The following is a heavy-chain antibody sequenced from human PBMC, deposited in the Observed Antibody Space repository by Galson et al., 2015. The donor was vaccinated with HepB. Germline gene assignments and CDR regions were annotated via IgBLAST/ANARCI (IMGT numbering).Heavy chain of an antibody. CDR3: ASSTSGSSDSDYFDY. D-gene: IGHD2-2*01. CDR2: IYHSGST. Sequence: TLSLTCAVSGGSISSGGYSWSWIRQPPGKGLEWIGYIYHSGSTYYNPSLKSRVTISVDRSKNQFSLKLSSVTAADTAVYYCASSTSGSSDSDYFDYWGQGSLVTVSS. J-gene: IGHJ4*02. CDR1: GGSISSGGYS. V-gene: IGHV4-30-2*01.